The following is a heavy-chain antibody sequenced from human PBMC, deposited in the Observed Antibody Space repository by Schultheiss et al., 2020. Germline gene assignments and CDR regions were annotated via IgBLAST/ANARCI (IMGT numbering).Heavy chain of an antibody. D-gene: IGHD4-23*01. CDR3: ARHAVAPLHAHFDY. CDR1: GGSISSGGYS. V-gene: IGHV4-39*01. CDR2: INHSGST. Sequence: SETLSLTCAVSGGSISSGGYSWSWIRQPPGKGLEWIGEINHSGSTNYNPSLKSRVTISVDTSKNQFSLKLSSVTAADTAVYYCARHAVAPLHAHFDYWGQGTLVTVSS. J-gene: IGHJ4*02.